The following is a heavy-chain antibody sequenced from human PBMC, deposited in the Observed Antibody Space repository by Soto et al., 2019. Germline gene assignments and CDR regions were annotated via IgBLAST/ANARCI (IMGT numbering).Heavy chain of an antibody. J-gene: IGHJ6*02. CDR3: ARGAEWFGGRMDV. CDR2: IYYNGRT. CDR1: GGSISSYY. Sequence: QVQLQESGPGLVKPSETLSLTCTVSGGSISSYYLTWIRQPPGKGLEWIGYIYYNGRTNYNPSLKSRVTISLDTSKNQFSLNLSSVTAAGTAVYYCARGAEWFGGRMDVWGQGTTVTVSS. D-gene: IGHD3-10*01. V-gene: IGHV4-59*01.